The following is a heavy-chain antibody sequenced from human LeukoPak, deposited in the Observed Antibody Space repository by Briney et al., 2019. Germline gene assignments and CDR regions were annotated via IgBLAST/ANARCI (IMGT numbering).Heavy chain of an antibody. V-gene: IGHV3-11*01. D-gene: IGHD6-19*01. J-gene: IGHJ4*02. Sequence: PGGSLRLSCAASGFTFSDYYMSWIRQAPGKGLEWVSYISSSGSTIYYADSVEGRFTISRDNAKNSLYLQMNSLRAEDTAVYYCARSQWLAPTYFDYWGQGTLVTVSS. CDR3: ARSQWLAPTYFDY. CDR2: ISSSGSTI. CDR1: GFTFSDYY.